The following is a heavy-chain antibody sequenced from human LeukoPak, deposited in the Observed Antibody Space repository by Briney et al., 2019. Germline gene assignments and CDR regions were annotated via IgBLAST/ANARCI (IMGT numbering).Heavy chain of an antibody. V-gene: IGHV1-46*01. CDR3: ARYGFSAVWQGGWHAFDI. CDR1: GYTFASYY. Sequence: ASVKVSCKASGYTFASYYMHWVRQAPGQGLEWMGIIDPTTGDTTYAQKFQGRLTMTRDMSTSTVYMELSSLTSEDTAVFYCARYGFSAVWQGGWHAFDIWGQGTVVTVSS. J-gene: IGHJ3*02. D-gene: IGHD2-15*01. CDR2: IDPTTGDT.